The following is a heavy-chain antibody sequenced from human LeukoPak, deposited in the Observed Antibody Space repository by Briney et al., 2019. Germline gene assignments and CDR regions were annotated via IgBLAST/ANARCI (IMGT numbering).Heavy chain of an antibody. Sequence: GGSLRLSCAASGFTFSSYAMSWVRQAPGKGLERVGNIKQDGSERNYVDSVKGRFTISRDNAKQSLYLQMNSLRAEDTAVYYCARDWGAYYHFFDYWGQGTLVTVSS. V-gene: IGHV3-7*01. CDR1: GFTFSSYA. CDR2: IKQDGSER. J-gene: IGHJ4*02. CDR3: ARDWGAYYHFFDY. D-gene: IGHD3-22*01.